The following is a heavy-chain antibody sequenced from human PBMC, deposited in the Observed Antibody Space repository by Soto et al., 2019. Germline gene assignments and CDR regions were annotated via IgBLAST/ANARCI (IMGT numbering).Heavy chain of an antibody. Sequence: QVQLVQSGAEVKKPGSSVKVSCKASGGTFSSYAISWVRQAPGQGLEWMGGIIPIFGTANYAQRFQGRVTITEDEPTSKAYMELSSLRSEDMAVYYCARRGRDGYNPHNYFDYWGQGTLVTVSS. CDR3: ARRGRDGYNPHNYFDY. J-gene: IGHJ4*02. D-gene: IGHD5-12*01. CDR2: IIPIFGTA. V-gene: IGHV1-69*12. CDR1: GGTFSSYA.